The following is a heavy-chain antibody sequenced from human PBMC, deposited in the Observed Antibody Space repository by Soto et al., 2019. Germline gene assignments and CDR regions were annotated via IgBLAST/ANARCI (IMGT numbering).Heavy chain of an antibody. CDR3: ARCYLYYDSSGYPYY. V-gene: IGHV3-30*03. D-gene: IGHD3-22*01. J-gene: IGHJ4*02. Sequence: PGGSLRLSCAVSGFTFSSYGMHWVRQAPGKGLEWVAHISYNGSTKHYADSVKGRFTISRDNAKNSLYLQMNSLRAEDTAVYYCARCYLYYDSSGYPYYWGQGTLVSVSS. CDR1: GFTFSSYG. CDR2: ISYNGSTK.